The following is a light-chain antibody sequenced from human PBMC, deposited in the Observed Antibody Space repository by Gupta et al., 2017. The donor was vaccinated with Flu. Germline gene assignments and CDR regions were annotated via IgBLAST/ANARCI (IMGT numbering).Light chain of an antibody. V-gene: IGKV1-33*01. J-gene: IGKJ4*01. CDR2: DAS. CDR3: QQYYNLPRT. Sequence: DIQMTQSPSSLSASVGDRVTITCQASQDIRNYLNWYQQKPGKAPQLLIYDASTLETGVPSKFSGSGSGTHFTLTISSLQPEDFATYFCQQYYNLPRTFGGGTRVEI. CDR1: QDIRNY.